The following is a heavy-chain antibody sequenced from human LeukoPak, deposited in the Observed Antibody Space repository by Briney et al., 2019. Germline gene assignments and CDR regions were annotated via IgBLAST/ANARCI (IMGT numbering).Heavy chain of an antibody. CDR2: ISGSGGST. V-gene: IGHV3-23*01. CDR1: GFTFSSYA. D-gene: IGHD5-18*01. J-gene: IGHJ4*02. CDR3: AKVWKSTGYGYGDFDY. Sequence: GGSLRLSCAASGFTFSSYAMSWVRQAPGKGLEWVSAISGSGGSTYYADSVKGRFTISRDNSKNTLYLQMNSLRAEDTAVYYCAKVWKSTGYGYGDFDYWGQGTLVTVSS.